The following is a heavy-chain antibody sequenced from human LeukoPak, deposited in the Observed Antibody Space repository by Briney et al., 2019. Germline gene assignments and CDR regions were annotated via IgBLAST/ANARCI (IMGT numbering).Heavy chain of an antibody. J-gene: IGHJ4*02. Sequence: SETLSLTCTVSGGSISSYYWSWIRQPPGKGLEWIGYIYYSGSTNYNPPLKSRVTISVDTSKNQFSLKLSSVTAADTAVYYCARQGQLWSIDYWGQGTLVTVSS. CDR1: GGSISSYY. CDR3: ARQGQLWSIDY. V-gene: IGHV4-59*08. D-gene: IGHD5-18*01. CDR2: IYYSGST.